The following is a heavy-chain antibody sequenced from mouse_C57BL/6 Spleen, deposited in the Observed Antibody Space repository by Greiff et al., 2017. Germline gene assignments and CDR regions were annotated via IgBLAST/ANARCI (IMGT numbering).Heavy chain of an antibody. D-gene: IGHD2-2*01. J-gene: IGHJ2*01. CDR2: INPNNGGT. V-gene: IGHV1-26*01. CDR3: AGLQYYFDY. Sequence: EVQLQQSGPELVKPGASVKISCKASGYTFTDYYMNWVKQSHGKSLEWIGDINPNNGGTSYNQKFKGKATLTVDKSSSTAYMELRSLTSEDSAVYCCAGLQYYFDYWGQGTTRTVST. CDR1: GYTFTDYY.